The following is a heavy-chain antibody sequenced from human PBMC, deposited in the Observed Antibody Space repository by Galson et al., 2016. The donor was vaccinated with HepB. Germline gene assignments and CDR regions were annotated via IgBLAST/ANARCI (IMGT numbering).Heavy chain of an antibody. D-gene: IGHD7-27*01. Sequence: SLRLSCAASGFTVSNNYMSWVRQAPGKGLEWVSVIYSGGGTVYADPVKGRFTISRDNSKNTLYLQMDRLRAEDKAVYYCASNWDKDYWGQGTLVTVSS. J-gene: IGHJ4*02. V-gene: IGHV3-53*01. CDR3: ASNWDKDY. CDR2: IYSGGGT. CDR1: GFTVSNNY.